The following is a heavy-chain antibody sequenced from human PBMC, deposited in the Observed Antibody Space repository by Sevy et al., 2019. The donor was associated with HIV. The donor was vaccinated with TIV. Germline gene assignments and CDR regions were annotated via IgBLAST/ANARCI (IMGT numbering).Heavy chain of an antibody. J-gene: IGHJ5*02. D-gene: IGHD3-22*01. CDR3: AKEGYYYDSRSYDWFDP. CDR2: VSSDGTTR. V-gene: IGHV3-30*18. Sequence: GGSQRLSCAASGFNFSPYAMHWVRQGPGKGLEWVATVSSDGTTRSYVDSIKGRFSLSRDNSKNTLYLQMNNLTPEDTAVYYCAKEGYYYDSRSYDWFDPWGPGALVTVSS. CDR1: GFNFSPYA.